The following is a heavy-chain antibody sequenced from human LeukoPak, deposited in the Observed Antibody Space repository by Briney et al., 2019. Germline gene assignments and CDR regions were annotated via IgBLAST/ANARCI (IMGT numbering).Heavy chain of an antibody. V-gene: IGHV4-34*01. CDR1: SGSFSGYY. CDR3: ARRAFPTSYSL. J-gene: IGHJ4*02. Sequence: SETLSLTCAVYSGSFSGYYWSWIRQSPGRGLEWIGEINHSGSTNYNPSLKSRVTISIDTSKNQFSLKLRSVTAADTAVHFCARRAFPTSYSLRGQGTLVTVSS. CDR2: INHSGST. D-gene: IGHD2-15*01.